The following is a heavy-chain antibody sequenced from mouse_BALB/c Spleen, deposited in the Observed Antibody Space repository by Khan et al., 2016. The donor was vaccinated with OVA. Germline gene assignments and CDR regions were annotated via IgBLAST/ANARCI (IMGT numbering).Heavy chain of an antibody. Sequence: QVQLQQSGAELVKAGASVKMSCKASGYTFTSYWMHWVKQRLGQGLEWFAETNPTNGRTYYNEKFKSKATLTVDKSSSTAYMLLSGPTFEDSAVYYCARINKIEATYFDYWGQGTTLTVSS. CDR2: TNPTNGRT. V-gene: IGHV1S81*02. D-gene: IGHD1-1*01. CDR1: GYTFTSYW. J-gene: IGHJ2*01. CDR3: ARINKIEATYFDY.